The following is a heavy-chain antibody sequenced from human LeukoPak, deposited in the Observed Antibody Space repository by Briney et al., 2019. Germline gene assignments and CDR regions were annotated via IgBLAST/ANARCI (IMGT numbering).Heavy chain of an antibody. V-gene: IGHV3-33*01. D-gene: IGHD3-10*01. Sequence: RSLRLSCAASGFTFSDYGIHWVRQAPGKGLEWVAVIWSDGSNKYYADSVKGRFTISRDNSKKTLYLQMNSLRVEDTAVYYCVRASGSFDYWGQGTLVTVSS. J-gene: IGHJ4*02. CDR3: VRASGSFDY. CDR2: IWSDGSNK. CDR1: GFTFSDYG.